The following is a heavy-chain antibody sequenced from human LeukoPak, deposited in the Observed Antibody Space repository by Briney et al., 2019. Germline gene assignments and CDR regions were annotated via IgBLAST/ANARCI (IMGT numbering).Heavy chain of an antibody. V-gene: IGHV2-5*02. CDR3: AHRPGPGNIYSSSWYGAAFFDY. D-gene: IGHD6-13*01. Sequence: YGPTLVKPTQTLTLTCTFSGFSLSTREVGVGWIRQPPGKALEWLAVIFWDDDKRYSPSLQSRLTITKDTSKNQVVLTMTNMDPLDTATYYCAHRPGPGNIYSSSWYGAAFFDYWGQGTLVTVS. CDR2: IFWDDDK. CDR1: GFSLSTREVG. J-gene: IGHJ4*02.